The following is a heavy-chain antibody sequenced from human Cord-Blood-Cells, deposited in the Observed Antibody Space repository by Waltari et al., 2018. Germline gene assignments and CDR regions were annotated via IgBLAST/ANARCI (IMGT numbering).Heavy chain of an antibody. J-gene: IGHJ6*02. V-gene: IGHV6-1*01. Sequence: AAWTWIRQSPSRGLEWLGRTYYRSKWYNDYAVSVKSRITINPDTSKNQFSLQLNSVTPEDTAVYYCAKGSRDYGDYMRTKGYYYYGMDVWGQGTTVTVSS. CDR1: AA. CDR3: AKGSRDYGDYMRTKGYYYYGMDV. D-gene: IGHD4-17*01. CDR2: TYYRSKWYN.